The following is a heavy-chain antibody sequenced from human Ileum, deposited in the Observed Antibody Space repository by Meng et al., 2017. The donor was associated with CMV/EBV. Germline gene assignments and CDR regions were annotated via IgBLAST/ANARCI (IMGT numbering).Heavy chain of an antibody. D-gene: IGHD2-2*01. J-gene: IGHJ5*02. Sequence: QVPEPGPGLVKPSAPLSLTSMVSGGSISSRSYYWGWVRQPPGKGLEWIGNFYYRGSTYYNPSLQRRVTISVDTSKQHFSLKLSSVTAADTAVYYCARQNCSLTSCSFGGWFDPWGQGTLVTVSS. V-gene: IGHV4-39*01. CDR3: ARQNCSLTSCSFGGWFDP. CDR1: GGSISSRSYY. CDR2: FYYRGST.